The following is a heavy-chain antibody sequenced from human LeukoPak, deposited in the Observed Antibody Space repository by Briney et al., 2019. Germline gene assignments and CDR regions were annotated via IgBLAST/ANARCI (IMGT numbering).Heavy chain of an antibody. CDR3: ARGISCGYGN. Sequence: GASVTVSCKASGYTFTDYYIHWVRQAPGQGLEFMGWINPNSGGTNYAQRFQGRVTMTRDTSILTSYMELTRLTSDDTAEYYCARGISCGYGNWGQGTLVTASS. J-gene: IGHJ4*02. V-gene: IGHV1-2*02. CDR1: GYTFTDYY. CDR2: INPNSGGT. D-gene: IGHD6-25*01.